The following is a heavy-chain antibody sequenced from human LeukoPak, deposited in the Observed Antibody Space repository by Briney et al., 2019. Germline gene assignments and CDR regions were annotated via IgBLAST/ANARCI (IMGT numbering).Heavy chain of an antibody. V-gene: IGHV3-66*02. CDR1: GFTVSSNY. Sequence: GGSLRLSCAASGFTVSSNYMSWVRQAPGKGLEWVSVIYSGGSTYYADSVKGRFTISRDNSKNTLYPQMNSLRAEDTAVYYCARDGEMATNSEWGQGTLVTVSS. CDR2: IYSGGST. J-gene: IGHJ4*02. CDR3: ARDGEMATNSE. D-gene: IGHD5-24*01.